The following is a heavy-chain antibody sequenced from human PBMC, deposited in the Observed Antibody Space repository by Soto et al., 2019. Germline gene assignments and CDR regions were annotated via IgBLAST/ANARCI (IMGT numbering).Heavy chain of an antibody. Sequence: QVQLVQSGAEVKKPGASVKVSCKASGYTFTSYGISWVRQAPGQGLEWMGWISAYNGNTNYAQKLQGRVTMTTDTPTSTADLELRSLRSDPTAVYYWARDAAVGLFDYWGQGTLGTVSS. D-gene: IGHD1-26*01. CDR1: GYTFTSYG. V-gene: IGHV1-18*01. J-gene: IGHJ4*02. CDR2: ISAYNGNT. CDR3: ARDAAVGLFDY.